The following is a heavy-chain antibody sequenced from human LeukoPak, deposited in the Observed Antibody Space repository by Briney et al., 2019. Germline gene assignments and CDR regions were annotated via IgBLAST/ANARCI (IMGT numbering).Heavy chain of an antibody. CDR3: TTLYGDYDY. CDR2: IKSKTDGGTT. V-gene: IGHV3-15*01. J-gene: IGHJ4*02. D-gene: IGHD4-17*01. CDR1: GGSISSYY. Sequence: ETLSLTCTVSGGSISSYYWSWVRQAPGKGLEWVGRIKSKTDGGTTDYAAPVKGRFTISRDDSKNTLYLQMNSLKTEDTAVYYCTTLYGDYDYWGQGTLVTVSS.